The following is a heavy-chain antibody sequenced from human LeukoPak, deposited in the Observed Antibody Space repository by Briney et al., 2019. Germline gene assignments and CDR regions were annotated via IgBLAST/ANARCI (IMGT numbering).Heavy chain of an antibody. CDR1: GYTFTNYY. V-gene: IGHV1-46*01. CDR3: ARNLVAPDY. Sequence: GASVTVSCKPSGYTFTNYYVHWVRQAPGQGLEWMGAINPSGGTTSYAQEFRGRVTMTRDTSTSTVYMDLYSLRSEDTAVYYCARNLVAPDYWGQGTLVTVSS. CDR2: INPSGGTT. D-gene: IGHD6-6*01. J-gene: IGHJ4*02.